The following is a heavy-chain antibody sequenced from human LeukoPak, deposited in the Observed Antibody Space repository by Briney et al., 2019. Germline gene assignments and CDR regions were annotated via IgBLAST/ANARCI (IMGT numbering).Heavy chain of an antibody. V-gene: IGHV3-23*01. D-gene: IGHD6-19*01. CDR3: AKDRPRSGWFFDS. Sequence: GGSLRLSCAASGFTFSSYAMGWVRQAPGKGLEWVSCILNSGSSTYYADSVKGRFTISRDNSKNTLYLQMNSLRSDDMAVYYCAKDRPRSGWFFDSWGQGTLVTVSS. CDR2: ILNSGSST. CDR1: GFTFSSYA. J-gene: IGHJ4*02.